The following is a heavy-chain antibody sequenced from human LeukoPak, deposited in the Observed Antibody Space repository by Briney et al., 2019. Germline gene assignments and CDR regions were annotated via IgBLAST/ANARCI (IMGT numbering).Heavy chain of an antibody. CDR3: ANQQGIAVAGSGY. CDR2: ISGSGGST. V-gene: IGHV3-23*01. D-gene: IGHD6-19*01. J-gene: IGHJ4*02. Sequence: SGGSLRLSCAASGFTFSSYEMNWVRQAPGKGLEWVSAISGSGGSTYYADSVEGRFTISRDNSKNTLYLQMNSLRAENTAVYYCANQQGIAVAGSGYWGQGTLVTVSS. CDR1: GFTFSSYE.